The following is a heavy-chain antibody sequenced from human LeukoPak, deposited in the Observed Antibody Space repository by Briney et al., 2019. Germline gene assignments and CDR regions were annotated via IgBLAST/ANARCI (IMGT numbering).Heavy chain of an antibody. Sequence: GGSLRLSCAASGFTFSSSWMHWVRQAPEKGLVWVSRINSDGSSTSYADSVKGRFTISRDNSKNTLYLQMNSLTDEDTAVYYCAKKWGVGTTTLDYFDYWGQGTLVTVSS. V-gene: IGHV3-74*01. CDR3: AKKWGVGTTTLDYFDY. CDR1: GFTFSSSW. CDR2: INSDGSST. D-gene: IGHD1-26*01. J-gene: IGHJ4*02.